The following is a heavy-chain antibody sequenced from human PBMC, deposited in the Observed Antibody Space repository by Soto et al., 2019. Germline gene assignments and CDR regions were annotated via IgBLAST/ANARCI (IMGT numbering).Heavy chain of an antibody. D-gene: IGHD3-3*01. CDR1: GDSISPYY. CDR3: ARVPDYDFWSGYPAYFDY. V-gene: IGHV4-59*01. Sequence: SETLSLTCTVSGDSISPYYWSWIRQPPGKGLEWIGYIYYSGSTNYNPSLKSRVTISVDTSKNQFSLKLSSVTAADTAVYYCARVPDYDFWSGYPAYFDYWGQGTLVTVSS. CDR2: IYYSGST. J-gene: IGHJ4*02.